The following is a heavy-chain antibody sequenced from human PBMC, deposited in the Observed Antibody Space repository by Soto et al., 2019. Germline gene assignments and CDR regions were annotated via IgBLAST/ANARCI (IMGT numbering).Heavy chain of an antibody. CDR2: ISAYNGNT. CDR3: VTATGNSYYYYYHVV. CDR1: GYTFTSYG. V-gene: IGHV1-18*01. J-gene: IGHJ6*03. Sequence: GASVKVSCKASGYTFTSYGISWVRQAPGQGLEWMGWISAYNGNTNYAQKLQGRVTMTTDTSTSTAYMELRSLRSEDTAVYYCVTATGNSYYYYYHVVWSKGATVHDS. D-gene: IGHD4-17*01.